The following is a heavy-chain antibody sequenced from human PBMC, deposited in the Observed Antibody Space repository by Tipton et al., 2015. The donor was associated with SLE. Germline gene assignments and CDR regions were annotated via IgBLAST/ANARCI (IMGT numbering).Heavy chain of an antibody. Sequence: TLSLTCTVSGGPISSYYWSWIRQPPGKGLEWIGYIYYSGSTNYNPSLKSRVTISVDTSTNQFSLKLSSVTAADTAVYYCARGPYYYDSSGDWGQGTLVTVSS. CDR3: ARGPYYYDSSGD. CDR1: GGPISSYY. D-gene: IGHD3-22*01. J-gene: IGHJ3*01. CDR2: IYYSGST. V-gene: IGHV4-59*01.